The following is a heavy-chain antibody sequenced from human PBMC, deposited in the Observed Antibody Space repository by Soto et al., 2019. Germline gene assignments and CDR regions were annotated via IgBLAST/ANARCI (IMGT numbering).Heavy chain of an antibody. Sequence: GASVKVSCKASGYTFTSYAMHWVRQAPGQRLEWMGWINAGSGNTKYSQKFQGRVTITRDTSASTAYMELSSLRSEDTAVYYCARDKAGYSSSWYLGAFDIWGQGTMVTVSS. V-gene: IGHV1-3*01. CDR3: ARDKAGYSSSWYLGAFDI. D-gene: IGHD6-13*01. J-gene: IGHJ3*02. CDR2: INAGSGNT. CDR1: GYTFTSYA.